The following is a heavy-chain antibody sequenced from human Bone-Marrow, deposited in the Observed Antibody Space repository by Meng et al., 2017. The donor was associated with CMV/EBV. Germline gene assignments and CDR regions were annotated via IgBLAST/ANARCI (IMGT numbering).Heavy chain of an antibody. CDR2: IKQDGGEK. CDR3: AKTSGGVIEGPDY. CDR1: GFTFSSYW. Sequence: GESLKISCAASGFTFSSYWMSWVRQAPGKGLEWVANIKQDGGEKYYVYSVKGRFTISRDNFKNTVYLQMNSLRAEDTAVYYCAKTSGGVIEGPDYWGQGNLVTVSS. D-gene: IGHD3-16*02. V-gene: IGHV3-7*03. J-gene: IGHJ4*02.